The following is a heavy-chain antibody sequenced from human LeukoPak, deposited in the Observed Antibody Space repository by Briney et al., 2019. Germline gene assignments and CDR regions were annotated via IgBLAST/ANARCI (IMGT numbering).Heavy chain of an antibody. D-gene: IGHD3-10*01. J-gene: IGHJ5*02. V-gene: IGHV3-74*01. CDR1: GFTFSSYW. Sequence: GGSLRLSCAASGFTFSSYWMHWVRQVPGKGLVWVARINEHGSITDYADSVKDRFTVSRDNAWNTLYLQTNSLRAEDTAVYYCARDVAGSGSPWGQGTLITVSS. CDR2: INEHGSIT. CDR3: ARDVAGSGSP.